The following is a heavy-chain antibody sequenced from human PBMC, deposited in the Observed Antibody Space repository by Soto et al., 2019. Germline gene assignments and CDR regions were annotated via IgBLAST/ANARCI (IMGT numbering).Heavy chain of an antibody. CDR2: IIPIFGTA. D-gene: IGHD2-2*02. CDR3: ARGINTLGYYYYGMDV. CDR1: GGTFSSYA. J-gene: IGHJ6*02. V-gene: IGHV1-69*13. Sequence: ASVKVSCKASGGTFSSYAISWVRQAPGQGLEWMGGIIPIFGTANYAQKFQGRVTITADESTSTAYMELSSLRSEDTAVYYCARGINTLGYYYYGMDVWGQGTTVTVSS.